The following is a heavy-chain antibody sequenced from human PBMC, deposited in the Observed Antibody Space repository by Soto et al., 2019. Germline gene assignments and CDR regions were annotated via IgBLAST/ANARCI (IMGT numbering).Heavy chain of an antibody. CDR2: IYYSGST. CDR3: ARHLRFQWLAYFDY. D-gene: IGHD6-19*01. J-gene: IGHJ4*02. CDR1: GGSISSSSYY. V-gene: IGHV4-39*01. Sequence: QLQLQESGPGLVKPSETLSLTCTVSGGSISSSSYYWGWIRQPPGKGLEWIGSIYYSGSTYYNPSLKSRVTISVDTSKNQFSLKLSSVTAADTAVYYCARHLRFQWLAYFDYWGQGTLVTVSS.